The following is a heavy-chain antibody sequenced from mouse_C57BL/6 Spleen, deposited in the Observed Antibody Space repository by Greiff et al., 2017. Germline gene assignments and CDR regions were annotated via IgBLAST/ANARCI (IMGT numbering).Heavy chain of an antibody. CDR1: GFTFSSYA. D-gene: IGHD1-1*01. Sequence: EVQLVESGGGLVKPGGSLKLSCAASGFTFSSYAMSWVRQTPEKRLEWVATISDGGSYTYYPDNVKGRFTISRDNAKNNLYLQKSHLKSEDTAMYYCARDKAIYYGSRYFDYWGQGTTLTVSS. CDR2: ISDGGSYT. J-gene: IGHJ2*01. CDR3: ARDKAIYYGSRYFDY. V-gene: IGHV5-4*01.